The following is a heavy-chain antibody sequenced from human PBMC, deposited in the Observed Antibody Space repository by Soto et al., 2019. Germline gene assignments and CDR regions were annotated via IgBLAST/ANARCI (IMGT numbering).Heavy chain of an antibody. D-gene: IGHD1-26*01. J-gene: IGHJ5*02. CDR3: AGLSGHSGCHRGFDP. CDR2: IYPGDSDT. CDR1: GYSFTSYW. V-gene: IGHV5-51*01. Sequence: PGESLKISCKGSGYSFTSYWIGWVRQMPGKGLEWMGIIYPGDSDTRYSPSFQGQVTISADKSISTAYLQWSSLKASDTAMYSCAGLSGHSGCHRGFDPWGQGPLVTVSS.